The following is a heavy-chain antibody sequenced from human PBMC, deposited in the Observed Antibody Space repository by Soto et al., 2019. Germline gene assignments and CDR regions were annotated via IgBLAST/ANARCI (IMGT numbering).Heavy chain of an antibody. Sequence: SETLSLTCGVYGGSFSGYQWNWIRQSPGQGLEWIGEINHSGTTKYNPSLESRIDLSVDTSKKQFSLKMFSVTAADTAIYYCARGWRFDPWGQGTQVTVSS. CDR3: ARGWRFDP. CDR1: GGSFSGYQ. V-gene: IGHV4-34*01. D-gene: IGHD1-1*01. J-gene: IGHJ5*02. CDR2: INHSGTT.